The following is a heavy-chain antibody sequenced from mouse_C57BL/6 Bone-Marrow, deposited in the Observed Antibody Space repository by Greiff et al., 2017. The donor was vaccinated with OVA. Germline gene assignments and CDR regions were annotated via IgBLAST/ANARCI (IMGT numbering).Heavy chain of an antibody. V-gene: IGHV7-1*01. J-gene: IGHJ1*03. D-gene: IGHD1-1*01. Sequence: EVQVVESGGGLVQSGRSLRLSCATSGFTFSDFYMEWVRQAPGKGLEWIAASRNKANDYTTEYSASVKGRFIVSRDTSQSILYLQMNALRAEDTAIYYCARDALMMEYGSSYWYFDVWGTGTTVTVSS. CDR1: GFTFSDFY. CDR2: SRNKANDYTT. CDR3: ARDALMMEYGSSYWYFDV.